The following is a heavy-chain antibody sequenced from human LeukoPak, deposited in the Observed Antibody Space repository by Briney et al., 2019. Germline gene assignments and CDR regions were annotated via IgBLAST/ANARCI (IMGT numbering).Heavy chain of an antibody. J-gene: IGHJ4*02. D-gene: IGHD4-23*01. CDR3: ARAYRWTLIDY. V-gene: IGHV1-18*04. CDR1: GYTFTNYG. CDR2: ISAYNGNT. Sequence: GASVKVSCKASGYTFTNYGISWVRQAPGQGLEWMGWISAYNGNTNYAQKFQGRVTMTTDTPTDIAYMDLRSLRSDDTAVYYCARAYRWTLIDYWGQGTLVTVSS.